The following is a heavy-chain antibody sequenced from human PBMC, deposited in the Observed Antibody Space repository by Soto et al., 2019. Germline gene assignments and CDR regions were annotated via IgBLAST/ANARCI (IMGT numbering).Heavy chain of an antibody. CDR1: GFTFSNYG. Sequence: QVQLVESGGGVVQPGRSLRLSCAASGFTFSNYGMHWVRQAPGKGLEWVAVIWYDGNNKYYADSVKGRFTISRDNSKNTLYLQINSLRAEDTAVYYCARDEWGSGSLDYWGQGTLVTVSS. CDR3: ARDEWGSGSLDY. CDR2: IWYDGNNK. J-gene: IGHJ4*02. V-gene: IGHV3-33*01. D-gene: IGHD3-10*01.